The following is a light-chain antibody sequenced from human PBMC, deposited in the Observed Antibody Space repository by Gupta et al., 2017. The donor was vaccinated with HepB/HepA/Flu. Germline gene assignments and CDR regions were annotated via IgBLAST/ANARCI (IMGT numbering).Light chain of an antibody. CDR3: QQDDDSPVT. V-gene: IGKV1-5*03. CDR2: KAS. CDR1: QSINNL. Sequence: DIQMTQSHSILSASVGDRVTLTCRASQSINNLLAWYQQKPGKAPKLLIYKASNLQTGVPSRFSGSGSGTEFTLTISSLQPDDFTTYYCQQDDDSPVTFGGGTKVEIK. J-gene: IGKJ4*01.